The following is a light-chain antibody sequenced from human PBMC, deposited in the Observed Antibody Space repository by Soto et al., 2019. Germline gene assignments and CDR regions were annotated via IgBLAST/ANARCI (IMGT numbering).Light chain of an antibody. V-gene: IGKV2-40*01. Sequence: VLTQTPLSLPVILGEPASISCTSSQSLLNSDDGDTYLDWYLQKPGQPPKLLIHTPSFRASGVSDRFSGTGSGTDFTLKISRVEAEDVGVYYCMQRIDYSLATFGQGTKLEIK. CDR3: MQRIDYSLAT. CDR2: TPS. J-gene: IGKJ2*01. CDR1: QSLLNSDDGDTY.